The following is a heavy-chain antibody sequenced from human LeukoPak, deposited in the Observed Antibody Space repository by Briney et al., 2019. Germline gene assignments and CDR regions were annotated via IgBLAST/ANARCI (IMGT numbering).Heavy chain of an antibody. CDR1: VFTFSSYE. V-gene: IGHV3-48*03. CDR2: ISSSGSTI. CDR3: ARGLWFGELAK. J-gene: IGHJ4*02. Sequence: GGSLRLSCAASVFTFSSYEMNWVRQAPGKGLEWVSYISSSGSTIYYADSVKGRFTISRDNAKNSLYLQMNSLRAEDTAVYYCARGLWFGELAKWGQGTLVTVSS. D-gene: IGHD3-10*01.